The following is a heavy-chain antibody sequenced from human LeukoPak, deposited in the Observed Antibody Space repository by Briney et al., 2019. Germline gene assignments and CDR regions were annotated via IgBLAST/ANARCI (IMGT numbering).Heavy chain of an antibody. J-gene: IGHJ5*02. Sequence: GSLRLSCAASGFTFSSYAMSWVRQPPGKGLEWIGEINHSGSTNYNPSLKSRVTISVDTSKNQFSLKLSSVTAADTAVYYCARGGQWLVLWFDPWGQGTLVTVSS. CDR3: ARGGQWLVLWFDP. V-gene: IGHV4-34*01. CDR2: INHSGST. CDR1: GFTFSSYA. D-gene: IGHD6-19*01.